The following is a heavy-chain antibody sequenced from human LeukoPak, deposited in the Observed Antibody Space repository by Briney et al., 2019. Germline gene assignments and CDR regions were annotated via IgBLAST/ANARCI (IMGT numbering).Heavy chain of an antibody. CDR3: AVSRGYSSSWGFDY. Sequence: GASVKVSCKASGYTFTGYYMHWVRQAPGQGFEWMGWINPNSGGTNYAQKFQGRVTTTRDTSISTAYMELSRLRSDDTAVYYCAVSRGYSSSWGFDYWGQGTLVTVSS. J-gene: IGHJ4*02. V-gene: IGHV1-2*02. CDR1: GYTFTGYY. CDR2: INPNSGGT. D-gene: IGHD6-13*01.